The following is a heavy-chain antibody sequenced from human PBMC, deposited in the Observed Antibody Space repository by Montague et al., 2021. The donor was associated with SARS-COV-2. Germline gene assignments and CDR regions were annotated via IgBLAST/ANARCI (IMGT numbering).Heavy chain of an antibody. J-gene: IGHJ5*02. CDR1: GGSFRGYY. CDR2: MNLSGST. V-gene: IGHV4-34*01. Sequence: ETLSLTCAVYGGSFRGYYWSWIRQPPGKGLEWIGEMNLSGSTNYNPSLKSRVTISVDTSKNQFSLKLSSVTAADTAVYYCARGTRITMIVVVITEIWFDPWGQGTLVTVSS. CDR3: ARGTRITMIVVVITEIWFDP. D-gene: IGHD3-22*01.